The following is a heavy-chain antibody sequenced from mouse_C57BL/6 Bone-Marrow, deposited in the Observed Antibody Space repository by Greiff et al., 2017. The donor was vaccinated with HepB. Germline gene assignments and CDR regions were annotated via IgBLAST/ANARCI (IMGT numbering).Heavy chain of an antibody. V-gene: IGHV1-59*01. CDR3: ARSGGMVTTRFAY. D-gene: IGHD2-2*01. CDR2: IDPSDSYT. J-gene: IGHJ3*01. Sequence: VQLQQPGAELVRPGTSVKLSCKASGYTFTSYWMHWVKQRPGQGLEWIGVIDPSDSYTNYNQKFKGKATLTVDTSSSTAYMQLSSLTSEDSAVYYCARSGGMVTTRFAYWGQGTLVTVSA. CDR1: GYTFTSYW.